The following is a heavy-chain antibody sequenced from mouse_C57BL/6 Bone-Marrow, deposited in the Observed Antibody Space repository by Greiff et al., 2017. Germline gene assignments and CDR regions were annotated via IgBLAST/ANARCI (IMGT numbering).Heavy chain of an antibody. CDR1: GYTFTSYW. V-gene: IGHV1-55*01. CDR2: IYPGSGST. J-gene: IGHJ4*01. Sequence: QVQLKQPGAELVKPGASVKMSCKASGYTFTSYWITWVKQRPGQGLEWIGDIYPGSGSTNYNEKFKSKATLSVDTSSSTAYMQLSSLTSEDSAVYYCARWDEYHYYAMDYWGQGTSGTV. CDR3: ARWDEYHYYAMDY. D-gene: IGHD5-1*01.